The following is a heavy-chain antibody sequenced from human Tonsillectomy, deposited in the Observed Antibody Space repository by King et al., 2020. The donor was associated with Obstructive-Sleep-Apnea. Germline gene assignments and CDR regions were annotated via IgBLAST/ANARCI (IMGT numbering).Heavy chain of an antibody. J-gene: IGHJ4*02. D-gene: IGHD5-12*01. CDR2: ISYDGSNK. CDR1: GFTFSSYG. V-gene: IGHV3-30*18. CDR3: AKGASGYGDFDY. Sequence: VQLVESGGGVVQPGRSLRLSCAASGFTFSSYGMHWFRQAPGKGLEWVAVISYDGSNKYYTDSVKGRFTISRDNSKNTLYLQMNSLRAEDTAVYYCAKGASGYGDFDYWGQGTLVTVSS.